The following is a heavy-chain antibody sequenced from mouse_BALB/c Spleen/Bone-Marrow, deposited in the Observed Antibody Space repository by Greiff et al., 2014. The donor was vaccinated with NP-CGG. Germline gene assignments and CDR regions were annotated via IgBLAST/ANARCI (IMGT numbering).Heavy chain of an antibody. V-gene: IGHV5-6*01. Sequence: EVQLQQSGGDLVKPGGSLKLSCAASGFTFSSYGMSWVRQTPDKRLEWVATISSGGSYTYYPDSVKERFTISRDNAKNTLYLQMSSLKSEDTAMYYCAQHGIWGQGTLVTVSA. CDR3: AQHGI. CDR1: GFTFSSYG. D-gene: IGHD2-1*01. CDR2: ISSGGSYT. J-gene: IGHJ3*01.